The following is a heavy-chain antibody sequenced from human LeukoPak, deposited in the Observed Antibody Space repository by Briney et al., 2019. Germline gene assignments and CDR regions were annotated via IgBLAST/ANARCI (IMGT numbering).Heavy chain of an antibody. Sequence: ASVKLSCTTSGFTFTAEYIHWVRQAPGQALEWMGWINPYSGAINYAQKFQGRVTLTRDTSISTAYMELSRLTSGDTAVYYCARDPKSQLLLDYWGQGTLVTVSS. CDR3: ARDPKSQLLLDY. D-gene: IGHD2-2*01. V-gene: IGHV1-2*02. CDR2: INPYSGAI. J-gene: IGHJ4*02. CDR1: GFTFTAEY.